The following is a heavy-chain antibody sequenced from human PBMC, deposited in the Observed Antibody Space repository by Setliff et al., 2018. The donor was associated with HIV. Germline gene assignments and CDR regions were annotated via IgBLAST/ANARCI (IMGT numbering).Heavy chain of an antibody. CDR3: ARTRITMIVVVITTHAFDI. D-gene: IGHD3-22*01. J-gene: IGHJ3*02. CDR2: IYYSGST. CDR1: GGSISSSSYY. V-gene: IGHV4-39*01. Sequence: PSETLSLTCTVSGGSISSSSYYWGWIRQPPGKGLEWIGSIYYSGSTYYNPSLKSRVTISVDTSKNQFSLKLSSVTAADTAVYYCARTRITMIVVVITTHAFDIGGQGTMVTVSS.